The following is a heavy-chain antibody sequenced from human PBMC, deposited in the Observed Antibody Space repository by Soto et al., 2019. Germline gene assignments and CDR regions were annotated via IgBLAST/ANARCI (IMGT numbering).Heavy chain of an antibody. CDR1: GFTFSNYW. D-gene: IGHD2-15*01. Sequence: GGSLRLSCATSGFTFSNYWMHWVRQVPGRGLVWVSRIDTDGSTTSYADFAKGRFTISGDNAKSTLSLQMNSLRAEDTAIYYCACSRRPARLGPKGAIDYWGQGTLVTVSS. CDR2: IDTDGSTT. CDR3: ACSRRPARLGPKGAIDY. J-gene: IGHJ4*02. V-gene: IGHV3-74*01.